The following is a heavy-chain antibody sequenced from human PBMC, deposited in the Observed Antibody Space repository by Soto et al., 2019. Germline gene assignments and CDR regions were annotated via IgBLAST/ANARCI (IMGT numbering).Heavy chain of an antibody. CDR2: MSYDGTNK. CDR1: GFTFSNYA. J-gene: IGHJ4*02. Sequence: QVQLVESGGGVVQPGRSLRLSCAASGFTFSNYAMHWVRRAPGKGLEWMAVMSYDGTNKYYADSVKGRFTISRDNSKNTLYLQMNSLRPGDTALYYCARDGGAYWGQETLVIVSS. CDR3: ARDGGAY. D-gene: IGHD3-16*01. V-gene: IGHV3-30-3*01.